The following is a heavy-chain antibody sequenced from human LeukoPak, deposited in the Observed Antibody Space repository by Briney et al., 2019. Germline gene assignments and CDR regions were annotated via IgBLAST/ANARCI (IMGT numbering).Heavy chain of an antibody. Sequence: PSETLSLTCTVSGGSIGSYYWSWIRQPPGKGLEWIGYIYYSGSTNYNPSLKSRVTISVDTSKNQFSLKLSSVTAADTAVYYCARGVTTVTPWGQGTLVTVSS. CDR3: ARGVTTVTP. V-gene: IGHV4-59*08. J-gene: IGHJ5*02. CDR2: IYYSGST. CDR1: GGSIGSYY. D-gene: IGHD4-17*01.